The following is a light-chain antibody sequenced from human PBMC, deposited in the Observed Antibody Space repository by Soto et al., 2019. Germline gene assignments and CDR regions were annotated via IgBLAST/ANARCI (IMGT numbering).Light chain of an antibody. CDR2: KAS. Sequence: DIQMTQSPSTLSASVGDRVTITCRASQSISSWLAWYQQKPGKAPKLLIYKASSLESGVPSRFSGSGSGTEFTLTISSLQPDDFATYYCQQYNSLHTFGQGTKLEI. V-gene: IGKV1-5*03. J-gene: IGKJ2*01. CDR3: QQYNSLHT. CDR1: QSISSW.